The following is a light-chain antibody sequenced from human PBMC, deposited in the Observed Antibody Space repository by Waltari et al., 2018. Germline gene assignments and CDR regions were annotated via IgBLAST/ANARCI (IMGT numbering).Light chain of an antibody. V-gene: IGLV2-14*03. Sequence: SALTHLASVSGSPGQSITISCSGTSSDVGAYNYVSWYQQHPGKAPRLMIYDVSHRPSGVANRFSGSKSGNTASLTISGLQAEDEAEYHCSSYTSSNTLIFGGGTKLTVL. J-gene: IGLJ2*01. CDR2: DVS. CDR3: SSYTSSNTLI. CDR1: SSDVGAYNY.